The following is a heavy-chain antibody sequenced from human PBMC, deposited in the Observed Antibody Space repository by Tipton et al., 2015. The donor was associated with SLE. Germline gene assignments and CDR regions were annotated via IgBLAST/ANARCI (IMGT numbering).Heavy chain of an antibody. D-gene: IGHD3-10*01. J-gene: IGHJ4*02. CDR3: ARHGGSGKYYRALDY. V-gene: IGHV4-59*08. Sequence: TLSLTCSVSGASIRSQYWGWIRQPPGKGLEWIGYIYHSGYSSTNYNPSPKSRVTISVDTSKNQFSLSLISVTAADTAVYYCARHGGSGKYYRALDYWGQGILVTVSS. CDR2: IYHSGYSST. CDR1: GASIRSQY.